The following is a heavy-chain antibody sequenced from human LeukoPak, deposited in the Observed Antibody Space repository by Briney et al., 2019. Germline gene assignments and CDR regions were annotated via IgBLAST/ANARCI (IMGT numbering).Heavy chain of an antibody. V-gene: IGHV5-51*06. D-gene: IGHD2-15*01. CDR3: ANIGGYCSGGSCYSLGWFDP. CDR2: IYPGDSDT. CDR1: GYSFTSYW. J-gene: IGHJ5*02. Sequence: GESLKISCKGSGYSFTSYWIGWVRQIPGKGLEWMGIIYPGDSDTRYSPSFQGQVTISADKSISTAYLQWSSLKASDTAMYYCANIGGYCSGGSCYSLGWFDPWGQGTLVTVSS.